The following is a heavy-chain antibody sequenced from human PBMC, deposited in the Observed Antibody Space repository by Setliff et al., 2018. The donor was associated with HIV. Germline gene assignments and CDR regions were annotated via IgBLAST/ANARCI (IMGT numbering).Heavy chain of an antibody. Sequence: SETLSLTCNVSGDSVINYDWTWVRQPAGKGLEWIGRVYGNTITKYNPFLESRLTLSLDAPKTQFSLRLRSLSAADTAIYYCARENHGFPVVWGKGTLVTVSS. V-gene: IGHV4-4*07. CDR1: GDSVINYD. CDR3: ARENHGFPVV. D-gene: IGHD2-2*03. CDR2: VYGNTIT. J-gene: IGHJ4*02.